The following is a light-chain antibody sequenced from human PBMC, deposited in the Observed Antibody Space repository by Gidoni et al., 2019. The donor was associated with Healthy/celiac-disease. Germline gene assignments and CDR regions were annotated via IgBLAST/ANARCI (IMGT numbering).Light chain of an antibody. Sequence: TLAVEPGKRATHTCRASKSDNCKLDWYQEKPAQAPRHPIDGASTRATSIPAREIESESGTEFTHTISSLQSDDFAVYYWQQYKNRHPLTFGGGTKVGIK. CDR2: GAS. V-gene: IGKV3-15*01. J-gene: IGKJ4*01. CDR3: QQYKNRHPLT. CDR1: KSDNCK.